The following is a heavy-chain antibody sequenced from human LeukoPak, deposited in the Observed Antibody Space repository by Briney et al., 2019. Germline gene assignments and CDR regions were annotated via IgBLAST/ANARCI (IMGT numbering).Heavy chain of an antibody. CDR1: GFTFSSYW. CDR3: ARDLGDTSGYYFDY. D-gene: IGHD3-22*01. J-gene: IGHJ4*02. V-gene: IGHV3-7*01. Sequence: GGSLRLSCAASGFTFSSYWMSWVRQAPGKGLEWVANINQDGSDKSYVDSVKGRFTISRDSAKNSLYLQMNSLRGEDTAVYYCARDLGDTSGYYFDYWGQGTLVTVSS. CDR2: INQDGSDK.